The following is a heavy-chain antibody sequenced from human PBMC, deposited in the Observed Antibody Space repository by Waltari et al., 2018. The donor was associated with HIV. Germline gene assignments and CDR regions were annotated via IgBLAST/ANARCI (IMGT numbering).Heavy chain of an antibody. Sequence: EVQLLESGGGLVQPGGSLRLSCAASGFTFSSYAMSWVRQAPGKGREWFSAISGRGGSTYYADSVKGRFTISRDNSKNTLYLQMNSLRAEDTAVYYCAKEGIAAAGGIDYWGQGTLVTVSS. J-gene: IGHJ4*02. CDR2: ISGRGGST. D-gene: IGHD6-13*01. V-gene: IGHV3-23*01. CDR3: AKEGIAAAGGIDY. CDR1: GFTFSSYA.